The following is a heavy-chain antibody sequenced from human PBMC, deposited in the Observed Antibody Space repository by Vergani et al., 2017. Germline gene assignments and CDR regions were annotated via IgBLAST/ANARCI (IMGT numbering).Heavy chain of an antibody. CDR3: AKDSIVGADTWFDP. CDR1: GFTFSTHA. V-gene: IGHV3-23*01. Sequence: DVQLLQSGGDLVQPGGSLKLSCVASGFTFSTHAMMWVRQAPGKGLQWVSSISAIGVISTYYADSVKGRFTISRDNSKSTIYLQMNSLRAEDTAVYYCAKDSIVGADTWFDPWGQGTLVTVSS. J-gene: IGHJ5*02. CDR2: ISAIGVIST. D-gene: IGHD1-26*01.